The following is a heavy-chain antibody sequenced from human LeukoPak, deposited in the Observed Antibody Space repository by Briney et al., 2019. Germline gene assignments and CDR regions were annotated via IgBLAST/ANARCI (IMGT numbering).Heavy chain of an antibody. J-gene: IGHJ6*02. D-gene: IGHD3-16*02. Sequence: SGGSLRLSCAASGFTFSSYDMHWVRQATGKGLEWVSAIGTAGDTYYPGSVKGRFTISRENAKNSLYPQMNSLRAGDTAVYYCARGIMITFGGVIAPGDYGMDVWGQGTTVTVSS. CDR3: ARGIMITFGGVIAPGDYGMDV. CDR1: GFTFSSYD. CDR2: IGTAGDT. V-gene: IGHV3-13*01.